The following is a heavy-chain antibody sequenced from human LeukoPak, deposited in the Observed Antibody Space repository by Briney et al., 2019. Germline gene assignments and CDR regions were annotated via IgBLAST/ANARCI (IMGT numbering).Heavy chain of an antibody. J-gene: IGHJ6*03. V-gene: IGHV1-69*13. Sequence: SVKVSCKASGGTFSSYDISWVRQAPGQGLEWMGGIIPIFGTANYAQKFQGRVTITADESTSTAYMELSSLRSEDTAVYYCARGRELPGYYYYYMDVWGKGTTVSVSS. CDR2: IIPIFGTA. D-gene: IGHD1-26*01. CDR1: GGTFSSYD. CDR3: ARGRELPGYYYYYMDV.